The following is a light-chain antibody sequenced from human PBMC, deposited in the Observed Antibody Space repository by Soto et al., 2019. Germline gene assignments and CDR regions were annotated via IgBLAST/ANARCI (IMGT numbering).Light chain of an antibody. CDR1: QSISSY. CDR2: AAS. CDR3: QQSYSTLMYA. V-gene: IGKV1-39*01. J-gene: IGKJ2*01. Sequence: DLQMTQSPSSLSASVGDRVTITCRASQSISSYLNWYQQKPGKAPKLLIYAASSLQSGVPSRFSGSGSWTDFTLTISSLQHEDFATYYCQQSYSTLMYAFGQGTKLLIK.